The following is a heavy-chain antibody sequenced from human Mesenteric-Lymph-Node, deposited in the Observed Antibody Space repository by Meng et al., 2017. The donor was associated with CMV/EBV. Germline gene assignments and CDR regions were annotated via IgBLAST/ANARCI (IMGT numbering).Heavy chain of an antibody. D-gene: IGHD5-12*01. Sequence: SVKVSCKSSGGTFTSYGISWVRQAPGQGLEWMGGIIPVFRKVDLAQKFQGRVTITTDESASTAYMELRSLRSDDTAVYYCASNSGYTRYYVNWGQGTMVTVSS. J-gene: IGHJ3*01. CDR2: IIPVFRKV. CDR1: GGTFTSYG. CDR3: ASNSGYTRYYVN. V-gene: IGHV1-69*05.